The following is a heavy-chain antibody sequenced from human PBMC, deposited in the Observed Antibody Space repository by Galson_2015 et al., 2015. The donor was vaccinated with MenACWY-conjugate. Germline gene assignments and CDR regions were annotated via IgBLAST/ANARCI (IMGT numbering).Heavy chain of an antibody. V-gene: IGHV1-46*02. J-gene: IGHJ6*02. CDR3: ARGRGSYYYGMDV. CDR1: GYTFNTYY. CDR2: INPYGGSA. Sequence: SVKVSCKASGYTFNTYYMHWVRQAPGQGLEWVGIINPYGGSATYAQKFQGRVTMTRDTSTSTVYMELSSLRSEDTAVYYCARGRGSYYYGMDVWGQGTTVTVSS. D-gene: IGHD1-26*01.